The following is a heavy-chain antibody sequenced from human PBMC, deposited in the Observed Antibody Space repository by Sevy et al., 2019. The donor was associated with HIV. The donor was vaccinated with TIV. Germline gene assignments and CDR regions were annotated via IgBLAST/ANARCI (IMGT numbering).Heavy chain of an antibody. CDR1: GFTCSSYE. Sequence: GGSLRLSCAASGFTCSSYEMNWVRQAPGKGLEWVSYISNSGSTIYYSDSVKGRFTISRDNAKNSLYLQMNSLRVEDTAVYYCARDLPPSATTVAHFDYWGRGTLVTVSS. CDR3: ARDLPPSATTVAHFDY. CDR2: ISNSGSTI. D-gene: IGHD4-17*01. J-gene: IGHJ4*02. V-gene: IGHV3-48*03.